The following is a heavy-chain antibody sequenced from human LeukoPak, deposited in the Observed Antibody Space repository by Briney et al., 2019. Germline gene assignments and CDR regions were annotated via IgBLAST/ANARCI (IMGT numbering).Heavy chain of an antibody. CDR2: IYSGGST. J-gene: IGHJ4*02. CDR1: GFTVSSNY. CDR3: ARVFYGYYFDY. V-gene: IGHV3-53*04. D-gene: IGHD3-10*01. Sequence: GGSLRLSCAAPGFTVSSNYMSWVRQAPGKGLEWVSVIYSGGSTYYADSVKGRFTISRHNSKNTLYLQMNSLRAEDTAVYYCARVFYGYYFDYWGQGTLVTVSS.